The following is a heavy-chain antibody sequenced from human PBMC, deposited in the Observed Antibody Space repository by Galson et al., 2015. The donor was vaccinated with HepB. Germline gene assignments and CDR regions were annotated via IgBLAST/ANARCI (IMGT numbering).Heavy chain of an antibody. CDR2: IDWDDDK. J-gene: IGHJ2*01. D-gene: IGHD5-24*01. Sequence: PALVKPTQTLTLTCTFSGFSLSTSGMCVSWIRQPPGKALEWLARIDWDDDKYYSTSLKTRLTISKDTSKNQVVLTMTNMDPVDTATYYCARSRSRWLQLEADWYFDLWGRGTLVTVSS. CDR1: GFSLSTSGMC. V-gene: IGHV2-70*11. CDR3: ARSRSRWLQLEADWYFDL.